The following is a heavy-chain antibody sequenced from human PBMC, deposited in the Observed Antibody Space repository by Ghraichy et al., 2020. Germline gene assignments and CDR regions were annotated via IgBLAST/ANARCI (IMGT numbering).Heavy chain of an antibody. CDR2: IYPGDSDT. Sequence: GESLNISCKGSGYSFTSYWIGWVRQMPGKGLEWMGIIYPGDSDTRYSPSFQGQVTISADKSISTAYLQWSSLKASDTAMYYCARTMEQLAPHDAFDIWGQGTMVTVSS. CDR3: ARTMEQLAPHDAFDI. CDR1: GYSFTSYW. D-gene: IGHD6-6*01. J-gene: IGHJ3*02. V-gene: IGHV5-51*01.